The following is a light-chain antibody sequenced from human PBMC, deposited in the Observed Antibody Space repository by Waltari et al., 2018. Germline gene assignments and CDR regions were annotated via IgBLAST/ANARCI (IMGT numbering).Light chain of an antibody. J-gene: IGKJ1*01. CDR1: QTINSNH. V-gene: IGKV3-20*01. CDR3: QQYSASTGT. CDR2: GAS. Sequence: EIVLTQSTGTMSLSPGDRAILSCRASQTINSNHLAWYQQKPGQAPRLLIHGASSRAIGIPDRFFGSGSGTDFTLTISRLEPEDSGVYYCQQYSASTGTFGQGTKVEIK.